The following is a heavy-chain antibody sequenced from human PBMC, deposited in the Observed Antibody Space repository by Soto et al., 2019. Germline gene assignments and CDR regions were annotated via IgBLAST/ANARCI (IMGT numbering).Heavy chain of an antibody. CDR2: SRKKANSYNT. CDR3: ARDTGGSYDY. CDR1: GLTFSDYY. D-gene: IGHD3-16*01. V-gene: IGHV3-72*01. Sequence: EVQLVQSGGGLVQPGGSLRLSCAASGLTFSDYYMDWVRQVPEKGLEWLGRSRKKANSYNTEYSPSMKGRFSNSRDDSKDSMYLQMNSLKSEDSAVYYCARDTGGSYDYWGQGALVTVSS. J-gene: IGHJ4*02.